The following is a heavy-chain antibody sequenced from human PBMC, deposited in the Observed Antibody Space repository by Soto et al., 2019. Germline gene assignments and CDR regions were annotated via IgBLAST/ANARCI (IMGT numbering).Heavy chain of an antibody. Sequence: ASLKVSCKAAGYTFRNYAITWVRQDPGQGLEWMGWINTYKGDTNYAHKFQGRVTMTTDTSTSTAYMELRSLRSDDTAIYYCARDAAFWSGRNLNWFDSWGQGTLVTVSS. V-gene: IGHV1-18*04. CDR3: ARDAAFWSGRNLNWFDS. CDR1: GYTFRNYA. D-gene: IGHD3-3*01. J-gene: IGHJ5*01. CDR2: INTYKGDT.